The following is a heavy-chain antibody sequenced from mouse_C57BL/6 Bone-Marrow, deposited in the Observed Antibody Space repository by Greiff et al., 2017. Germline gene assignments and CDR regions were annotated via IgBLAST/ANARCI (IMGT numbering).Heavy chain of an antibody. D-gene: IGHD2-3*01. CDR3: AKNWGYDGYFWFAY. V-gene: IGHV2-4*01. J-gene: IGHJ3*01. CDR2: IWSGGST. Sequence: QVQLQQSGPGLVQPSQSLSITCTVSGFSLTSYGVHWVRQPPGKGLEWLGVIWSGGSTDYNAAFISRLSISKDNSQSQVFFKMNSLQADDTAIYYCAKNWGYDGYFWFAYWGQGTLVTVSA. CDR1: GFSLTSYG.